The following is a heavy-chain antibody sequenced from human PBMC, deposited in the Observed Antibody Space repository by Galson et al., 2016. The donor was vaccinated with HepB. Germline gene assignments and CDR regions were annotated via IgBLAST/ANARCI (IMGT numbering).Heavy chain of an antibody. CDR1: GFTFGDYA. Sequence: SLRLSCAASGFTFGDYAISWFRQAPGKGLEWVGFIRSKGTTEYAASVKGRFTISRDESKRIAYLQMNSLKIEDTAVYYCTRELALSAAGTGDYYYNMDVWGQGTTVTVSS. CDR3: TRELALSAAGTGDYYYNMDV. D-gene: IGHD6-13*01. CDR2: IRSKGTT. J-gene: IGHJ6*02. V-gene: IGHV3-49*03.